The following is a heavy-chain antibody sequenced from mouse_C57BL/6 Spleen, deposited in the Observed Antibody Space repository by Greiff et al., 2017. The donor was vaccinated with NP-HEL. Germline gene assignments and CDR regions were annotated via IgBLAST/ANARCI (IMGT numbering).Heavy chain of an antibody. J-gene: IGHJ3*01. V-gene: IGHV5-15*01. D-gene: IGHD1-1*01. CDR3: ARQGDYYGSSSWFAY. CDR2: ISNLAYSI. CDR1: GFTFSDYG. Sequence: DVKLVESGGGLVQPGGSLKLSCAASGFTFSDYGMAWVRQAPRKGPEWVAFISNLAYSIYYADTVTGRFTISRENAKNTLYLEMSSLRSEDTAMYYCARQGDYYGSSSWFAYWGQGTLVTVSA.